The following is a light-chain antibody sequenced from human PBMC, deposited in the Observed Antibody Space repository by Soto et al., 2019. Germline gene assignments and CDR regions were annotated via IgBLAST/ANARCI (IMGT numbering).Light chain of an antibody. CDR3: SSFTSSNTVL. J-gene: IGLJ2*01. CDR2: NVS. V-gene: IGLV2-14*01. CDR1: RSDVGGYNY. Sequence: QSALIQPASVSGSPGQSITISCTGTRSDVGGYNYVSWYQQHPGKAPKLIIYNVSNRPSGVSNRFSGSKSGNTASLTISGLQAEDEGHYYCSSFTSSNTVLFGGGTKLTVL.